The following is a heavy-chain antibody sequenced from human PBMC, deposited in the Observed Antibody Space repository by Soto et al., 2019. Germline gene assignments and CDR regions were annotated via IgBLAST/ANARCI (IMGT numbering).Heavy chain of an antibody. Sequence: SETLSLTCTLSGGSVRAPDWWNWVRQSPDKGLEWIAEVHISGHSNYNPSLRSRVSVSVDSSKNQFYLNLNSVTAADTAIYYCARVRQGCSANNCYFDPWGQGTQVTVSS. V-gene: IGHV4-4*02. J-gene: IGHJ5*01. D-gene: IGHD1-1*01. CDR2: VHISGHS. CDR3: ARVRQGCSANNCYFDP. CDR1: GGSVRAPDW.